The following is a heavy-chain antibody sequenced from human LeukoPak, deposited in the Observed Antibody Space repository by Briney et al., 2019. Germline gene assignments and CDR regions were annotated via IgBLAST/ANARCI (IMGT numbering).Heavy chain of an antibody. CDR1: GFTVSSNY. D-gene: IGHD1-1*01. Sequence: GGSLRLSYAASGFTVSSNYMSWVRQAPGKGLEWVSVIYSGGSTYYADSVKGRFTISRDNSENTLYLQMNSLRAEDTAVYYCASGMNPNDSFDYWGQGTLVTVSS. V-gene: IGHV3-66*01. CDR2: IYSGGST. CDR3: ASGMNPNDSFDY. J-gene: IGHJ4*02.